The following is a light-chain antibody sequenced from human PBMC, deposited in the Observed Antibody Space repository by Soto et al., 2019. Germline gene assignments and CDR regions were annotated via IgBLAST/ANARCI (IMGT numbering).Light chain of an antibody. CDR1: NSNIGTYY. CDR3: AAWDDSLSGGV. CDR2: STN. Sequence: QSVLTQSPSASGTPGQRVTISCSGQNSNIGTYYVYWYQHLPGAAPKLLIYSTNLRPSGVPDRFSGSKSGTSASLAISGLRSEDEADYYCAAWDDSLSGGVFGGGTKLTVL. V-gene: IGLV1-47*02. J-gene: IGLJ3*02.